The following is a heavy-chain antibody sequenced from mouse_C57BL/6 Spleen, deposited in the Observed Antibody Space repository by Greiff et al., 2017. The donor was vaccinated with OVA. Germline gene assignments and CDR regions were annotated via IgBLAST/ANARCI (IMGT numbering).Heavy chain of an antibody. D-gene: IGHD3-2*02. V-gene: IGHV1-82*01. CDR3: ARGAQVYYAMDY. J-gene: IGHJ4*01. CDR2: IYPGDGDT. CDR1: GYAFSSSW. Sequence: LVESGPELVKPGASVKISCKASGYAFSSSWMNWVKQRPGKGLEWIGRIYPGDGDTNYNGKFKGKATLTADKSSSTAYMQLSSLTSEDSAVYFCARGAQVYYAMDYWGQGTSVTVSS.